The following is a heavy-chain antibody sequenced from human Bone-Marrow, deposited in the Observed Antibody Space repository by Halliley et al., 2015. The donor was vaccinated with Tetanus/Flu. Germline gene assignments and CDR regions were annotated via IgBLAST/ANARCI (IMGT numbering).Heavy chain of an antibody. V-gene: IGHV1-18*01. Sequence: MGWVSSYNGYTNYVQKFQGRVTMTTDTSTSTAYMELRSLRSDDTAVYYCARLSYSSSRSDDFDYWGQGTLVTVSS. CDR2: VSSYNGYT. D-gene: IGHD6-13*01. CDR3: ARLSYSSSRSDDFDY. J-gene: IGHJ4*02.